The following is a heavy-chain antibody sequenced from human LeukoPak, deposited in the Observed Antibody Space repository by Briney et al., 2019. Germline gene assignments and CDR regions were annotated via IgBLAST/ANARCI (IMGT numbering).Heavy chain of an antibody. CDR1: GGSFSNYY. D-gene: IGHD1-1*01. CDR3: ARVPDVTARPCDT. V-gene: IGHV4-34*01. Sequence: SETLSLTCAVYGGSFSNYYWTWIRQTPGRGHEWIGESSHTGDITNYNPSLKSRATLFVDSSKKQFSLRVTSVTAADTGIYYCARVPDVTARPCDTWGPGISVTVSS. CDR2: SSHTGDIT. J-gene: IGHJ5*02.